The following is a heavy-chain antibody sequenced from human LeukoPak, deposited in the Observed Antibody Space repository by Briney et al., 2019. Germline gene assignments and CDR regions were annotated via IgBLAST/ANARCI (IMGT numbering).Heavy chain of an antibody. CDR3: AKGGGGTNYYYMDV. D-gene: IGHD1-1*01. CDR1: GFTFDDYA. Sequence: GGSLRLSCAASGFTFDDYAMHWVRQAPGKGLEWVSGISWNSGSIGYADSVKGRFTISRDNAKNSLYLQMNSRRAEDMALYYCAKGGGGTNYYYMDVWGKGTTVTVSS. V-gene: IGHV3-9*03. CDR2: ISWNSGSI. J-gene: IGHJ6*03.